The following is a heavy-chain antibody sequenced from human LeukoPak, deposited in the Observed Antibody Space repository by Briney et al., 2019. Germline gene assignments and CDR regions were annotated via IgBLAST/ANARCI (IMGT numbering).Heavy chain of an antibody. CDR1: GGSLRDYF. CDR2: ITYSGIT. J-gene: IGHJ4*02. Sequence: PSETLSLTCAVSGGSLRDYFWAWIRQAPGKGLEWIGEITYSGITNCKSSLKSRVTVSIDPSKNQFSLRLTSVTAADTAVYFCARADVNYGSYSGFFDNWGQGTPVTVSS. D-gene: IGHD6-19*01. V-gene: IGHV4-34*01. CDR3: ARADVNYGSYSGFFDN.